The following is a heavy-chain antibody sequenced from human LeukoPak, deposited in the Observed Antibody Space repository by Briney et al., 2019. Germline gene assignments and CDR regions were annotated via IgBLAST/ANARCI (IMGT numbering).Heavy chain of an antibody. J-gene: IGHJ4*02. CDR1: GGSISSSSYY. CDR3: ARVDSSDHHSDY. D-gene: IGHD3-22*01. CDR2: IYYSGST. Sequence: SETLSLTCTVSGGSISSSSYYWGWIRQPPGKGLEWIGSIYYSGSTYYNPSLKSRVTISVDTSKNQFSLKLSSVTAADTAVYYCARVDSSDHHSDYWGQGTLVTVSS. V-gene: IGHV4-39*07.